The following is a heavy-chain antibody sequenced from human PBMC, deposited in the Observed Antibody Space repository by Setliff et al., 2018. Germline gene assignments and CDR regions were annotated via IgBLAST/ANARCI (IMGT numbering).Heavy chain of an antibody. Sequence: PGGSLRLSCATSGFTFSDYYMSWIRQTPGKGLEWVAYISSSGSLIYYPDSVKGRFTISRDNAKKSVDLQMNSLRAEDTAVYYCARANTTGYYYFDYWGQGTLVTVSS. D-gene: IGHD3-9*01. V-gene: IGHV3-11*01. J-gene: IGHJ4*02. CDR3: ARANTTGYYYFDY. CDR1: GFTFSDYY. CDR2: ISSSGSLI.